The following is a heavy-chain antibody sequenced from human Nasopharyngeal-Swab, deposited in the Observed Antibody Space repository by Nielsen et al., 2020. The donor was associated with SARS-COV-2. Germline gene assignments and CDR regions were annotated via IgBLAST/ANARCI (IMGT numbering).Heavy chain of an antibody. CDR1: GFNFNNYG. V-gene: IGHV3-30*18. D-gene: IGHD3-10*01. Sequence: SLKISCAASGFNFNNYGMHWVRQAPGKGLEWVAVISYEGSKKFYVASVEGRFTVSRDFSKNTLFLQMSSLRPEDTAVYYCAKATQIFWFGQFRNDAFDAWGRGTMVTVSS. J-gene: IGHJ3*01. CDR2: ISYEGSKK. CDR3: AKATQIFWFGQFRNDAFDA.